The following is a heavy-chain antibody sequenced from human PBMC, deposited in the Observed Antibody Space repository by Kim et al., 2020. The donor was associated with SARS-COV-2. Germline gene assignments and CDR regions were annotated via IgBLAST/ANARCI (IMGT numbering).Heavy chain of an antibody. CDR3: VRGRYYYDF. V-gene: IGHV2-70*11. Sequence: SGPTLVKATQTLTLTCTFSGFSLRTSEMCVNWIRQPPGKALEWLTRIDWDGDKHYSTSLKTRLTISKDTSKNQVVLTMTNVDPVDTATYYCVRGRYYYDFWGQGTLVTVSS. CDR2: IDWDGDK. CDR1: GFSLRTSEMC. J-gene: IGHJ4*02.